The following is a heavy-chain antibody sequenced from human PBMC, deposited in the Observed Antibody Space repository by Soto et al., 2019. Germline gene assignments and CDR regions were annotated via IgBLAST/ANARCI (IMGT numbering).Heavy chain of an antibody. V-gene: IGHV4-61*01. Sequence: SETLSLTCTVSGGSVSSGSYYWGWIRQPPGKGLEWIGYIYYSGSTKYNPSLKSRVTISVDTSKNQFSLKLSSVTAADTAVYFFARGAEQHLVYNWFDPWGQGTLVTVSS. J-gene: IGHJ5*02. CDR3: ARGAEQHLVYNWFDP. CDR2: IYYSGST. D-gene: IGHD6-13*01. CDR1: GGSVSSGSYY.